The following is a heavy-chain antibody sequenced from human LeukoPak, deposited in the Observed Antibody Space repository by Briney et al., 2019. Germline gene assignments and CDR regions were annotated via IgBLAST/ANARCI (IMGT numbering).Heavy chain of an antibody. CDR2: IYNSGST. CDR3: ARDVGGGPFFDY. Sequence: KPSETLSLTCTVSGGSITSFYWGWFRQPPAKGLEWIGYIYNSGSTDYNPSLKSRVTISADTSKNQFSLKLSSVTAADTAVYYCARDVGGGPFFDYWGQGTLVTVSP. CDR1: GGSITSFY. V-gene: IGHV4-59*01. D-gene: IGHD2-15*01. J-gene: IGHJ4*02.